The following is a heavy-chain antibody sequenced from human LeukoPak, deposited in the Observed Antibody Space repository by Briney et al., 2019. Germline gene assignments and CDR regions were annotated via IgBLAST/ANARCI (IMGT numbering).Heavy chain of an antibody. Sequence: GASVSVSCTASGYTFSDYYIHWLRQAPGQGLEWMGWINPKSGGTNYAQNFEGRVTMTRDTSSTTVYMELTRLRSDDTAVYYCARDVGSSYFDYWGQGTLVTVSS. V-gene: IGHV1-2*02. CDR1: GYTFSDYY. D-gene: IGHD6-6*01. J-gene: IGHJ4*02. CDR2: INPKSGGT. CDR3: ARDVGSSYFDY.